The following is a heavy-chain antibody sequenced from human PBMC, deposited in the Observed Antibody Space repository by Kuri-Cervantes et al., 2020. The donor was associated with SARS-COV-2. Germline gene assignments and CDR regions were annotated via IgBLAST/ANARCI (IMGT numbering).Heavy chain of an antibody. J-gene: IGHJ3*02. CDR3: ARDSIADDAFDI. CDR1: GFTFSSYE. CDR2: ISSSGSTI. Sequence: GGSLRLSCAASGFTFSSYEMNWVRQAPGKGLEWVSYISSSGSTIYYADSVKGRFTTSRDNAKNSLYLQMNGLRAEDTAVYYCARDSIADDAFDIWGQGTMVTVSS. V-gene: IGHV3-48*03. D-gene: IGHD2/OR15-2a*01.